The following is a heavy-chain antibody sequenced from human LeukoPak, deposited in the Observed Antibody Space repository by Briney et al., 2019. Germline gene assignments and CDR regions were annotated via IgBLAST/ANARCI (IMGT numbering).Heavy chain of an antibody. CDR2: IYYSGST. D-gene: IGHD3-9*01. CDR1: GGSISSYY. Sequence: SETLSLTCTVSGGSISSYYWSWIRQPPGKGLEWIGYIYYSGSTNYNPSLKSRVTISVDRSKNQFSLKLNSVTAADMAVYYCARGVDYDNNYFQYGMDVWGRGTTVTVSS. J-gene: IGHJ6*02. CDR3: ARGVDYDNNYFQYGMDV. V-gene: IGHV4-59*01.